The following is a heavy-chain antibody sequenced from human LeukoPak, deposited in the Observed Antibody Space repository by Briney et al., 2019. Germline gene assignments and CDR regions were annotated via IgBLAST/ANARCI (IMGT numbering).Heavy chain of an antibody. V-gene: IGHV4-4*07. CDR1: GDSISGYL. Sequence: PSETLSLTCTVSGDSISGYLWGWIRQPAGKGLEWIGRIHENGDSNHNPSLKRQAPMALNPSGKQVSLKLTSVTAADTAVDYCAGAPSGCGGTCPSDHWGPGTLVTVSS. D-gene: IGHD2-15*01. CDR2: IHENGDS. J-gene: IGHJ4*02. CDR3: AGAPSGCGGTCPSDH.